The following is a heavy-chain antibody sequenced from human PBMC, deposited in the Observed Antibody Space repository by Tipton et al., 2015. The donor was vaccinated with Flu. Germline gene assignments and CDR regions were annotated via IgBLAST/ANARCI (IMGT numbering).Heavy chain of an antibody. CDR2: IYSGGST. D-gene: IGHD5-18*01. CDR3: AREGESPDTAMPSLDY. V-gene: IGHV3-66*01. Sequence: SLRLSCAASGFTVSSNYMSWVRQAPGKGLEWVSVIYSGGSTYYADSVKGRFTISRDNSKNTLYLQMNSLRAEDTAVYYCAREGESPDTAMPSLDYWGQGTLVTVSS. J-gene: IGHJ4*02. CDR1: GFTVSSNY.